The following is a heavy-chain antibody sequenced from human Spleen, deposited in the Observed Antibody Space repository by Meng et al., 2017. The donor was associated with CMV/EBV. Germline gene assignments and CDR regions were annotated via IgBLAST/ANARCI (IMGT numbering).Heavy chain of an antibody. J-gene: IGHJ4*02. Sequence: GESLKISCVASGFTFSSHSMNWVRQAPGKGLEWVAFIRYDGSNKYYADSVKGRFTISRDNSKNTLFLQMNSLRAEDTAVYYCARDPGGYSGSSTGYYWGQGTLVTVSS. CDR2: IRYDGSNK. CDR1: GFTFSSHS. V-gene: IGHV3-30*02. CDR3: ARDPGGYSGSSTGYY. D-gene: IGHD1-26*01.